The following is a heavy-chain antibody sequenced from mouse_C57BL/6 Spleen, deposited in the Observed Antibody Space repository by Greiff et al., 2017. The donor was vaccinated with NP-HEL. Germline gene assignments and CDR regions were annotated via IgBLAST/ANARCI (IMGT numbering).Heavy chain of an antibody. CDR3: ARGDFDY. CDR1: GYTFTDYY. Sequence: VQLQQSGPELVKPGASVKISCKASGYTFTDYYMNWVKQSHGKSLEWIGDINPNNGGTSYNQKFKGKATLTVDKSSSTAYMELRGLTSEDSAVYYCARGDFDYWGQGTTLTVSS. CDR2: INPNNGGT. V-gene: IGHV1-26*01. J-gene: IGHJ2*01.